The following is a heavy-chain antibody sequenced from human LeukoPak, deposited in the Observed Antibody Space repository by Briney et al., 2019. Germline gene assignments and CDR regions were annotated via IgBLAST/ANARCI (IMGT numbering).Heavy chain of an antibody. Sequence: PSQTLSLTCAVSGASISSGGYSWNWIRLPPGKGLEWIANIYHSGNTYYNPSLRSRVTISVDTSKNQFSLMLSSVTAADTALYYCARKEDYGDYVDYWGQGTLVTVSS. CDR2: IYHSGNT. CDR3: ARKEDYGDYVDY. CDR1: GASISSGGYS. D-gene: IGHD4-17*01. V-gene: IGHV4-30-2*01. J-gene: IGHJ4*02.